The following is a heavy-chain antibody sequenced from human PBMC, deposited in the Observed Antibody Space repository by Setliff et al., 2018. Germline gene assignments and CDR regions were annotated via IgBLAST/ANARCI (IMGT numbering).Heavy chain of an antibody. J-gene: IGHJ3*02. V-gene: IGHV4-39*07. Sequence: PSETLSLTCTVSGGSISSSSYYWGWIRQPPGKGLEWIGSIYYSGSTYYNPSLKSRVTISVDTSKNQFSLKLSSVTAADTAVYYCARGPNSNHEGAFDIWGQGTMVTVSS. CDR2: IYYSGST. CDR1: GGSISSSSYY. CDR3: ARGPNSNHEGAFDI. D-gene: IGHD4-4*01.